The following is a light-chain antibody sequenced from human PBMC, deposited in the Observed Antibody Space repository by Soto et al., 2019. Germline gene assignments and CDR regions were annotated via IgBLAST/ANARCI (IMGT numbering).Light chain of an antibody. CDR2: LNSDGSH. V-gene: IGLV4-69*01. CDR3: QTWGTGIHWV. CDR1: SGHSTYA. J-gene: IGLJ3*02. Sequence: QLVLTQSPSASASLGASVKLTCTLSSGHSTYAIAWHQQQPEKGARYLMKLNSDGSHRKGDGIPDRFSGSSSGAERYLTISSLQSEDEADYYCQTWGTGIHWVFGGGTKLTVL.